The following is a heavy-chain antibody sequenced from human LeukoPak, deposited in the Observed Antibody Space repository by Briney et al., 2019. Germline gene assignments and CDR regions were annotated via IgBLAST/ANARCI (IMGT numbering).Heavy chain of an antibody. V-gene: IGHV1-18*01. J-gene: IGHJ3*02. Sequence: ASVKVSCKASGYTFTSYDINWVRQATGQGLEWMGWISAYNGNTNYAQKLQGRVTMITDTSTSTAYMELRSLRSDDTAVYYCAREVSFGDSSGYYFLYSAFDIWGQGTMVTVSS. CDR1: GYTFTSYD. D-gene: IGHD3-22*01. CDR3: AREVSFGDSSGYYFLYSAFDI. CDR2: ISAYNGNT.